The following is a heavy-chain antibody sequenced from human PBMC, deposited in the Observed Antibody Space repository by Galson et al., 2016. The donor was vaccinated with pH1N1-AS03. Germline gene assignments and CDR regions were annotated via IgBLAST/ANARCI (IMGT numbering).Heavy chain of an antibody. J-gene: IGHJ6*02. CDR3: VNEGRYFGRSWYGLDV. CDR1: GFTFSGYY. V-gene: IGHV3-11*01. Sequence: SLRLSCAASGFTFSGYYVTWIRQAPGKGLEWLSYISDSGTSIYYADSVKGRFTISRDNAKNSLYLQMNSLRAEDTAVYYCVNEGRYFGRSWYGLDVWGQGTVVIVSS. D-gene: IGHD3-9*01. CDR2: ISDSGTSI.